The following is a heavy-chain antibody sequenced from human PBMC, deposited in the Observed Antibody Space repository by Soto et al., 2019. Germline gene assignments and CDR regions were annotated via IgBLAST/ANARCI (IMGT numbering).Heavy chain of an antibody. J-gene: IGHJ3*02. Sequence: GASVKVSCKVSGYTLTELSMHWVRQAPGKGLEWMGGFDPEDGETIYAQKFQGRVTMTEDTSTDTAYMELSSLRSEDTAVYYCATIIKMTTVTLDAFDIWGQGTMVTVSS. V-gene: IGHV1-24*01. CDR3: ATIIKMTTVTLDAFDI. D-gene: IGHD4-4*01. CDR2: FDPEDGET. CDR1: GYTLTELS.